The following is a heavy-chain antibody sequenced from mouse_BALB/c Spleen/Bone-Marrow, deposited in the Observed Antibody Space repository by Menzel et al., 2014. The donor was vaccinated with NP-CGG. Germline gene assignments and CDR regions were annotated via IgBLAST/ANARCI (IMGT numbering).Heavy chain of an antibody. CDR3: ARDSFLITRALDY. CDR1: GFSLTGYG. J-gene: IGHJ4*01. CDR2: IWGDGST. D-gene: IGHD2-4*01. V-gene: IGHV2-6-7*01. Sequence: QVQLQQSGPGLVAPSQSLSITCTVSGFSLTGYGVSWVRQPPGKGLEWLGMIWGDGSTDYNSALKSRLSISKDNSKSQVFLKMNSLQTEDTARYYCARDSFLITRALDYWGQGTSVTVSS.